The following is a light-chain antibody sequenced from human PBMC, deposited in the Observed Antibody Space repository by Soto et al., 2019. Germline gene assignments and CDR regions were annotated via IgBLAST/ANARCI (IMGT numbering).Light chain of an antibody. V-gene: IGKV3-20*01. J-gene: IGKJ2*01. CDR1: QSVSSTY. Sequence: IVLTQSPGTLSLSPGERATLSCRASQSVSSTYIAWYQQNPGQAPRLLIYGASSRATGIPDRFSGSGSGIDFTLTISRLEPEDFAVYFCQQYGRSPPFTFGQGTKVDIK. CDR2: GAS. CDR3: QQYGRSPPFT.